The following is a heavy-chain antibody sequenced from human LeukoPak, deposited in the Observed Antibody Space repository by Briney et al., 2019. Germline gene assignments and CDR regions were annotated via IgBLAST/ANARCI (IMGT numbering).Heavy chain of an antibody. CDR2: ISTYNGNT. J-gene: IGHJ6*03. CDR3: ALPAKGAFFYYYMEV. CDR1: AYTSPNYG. Sequence: ASVTVSSTASAYTSPNYGITWVGQAPGRGLEGMGWISTYNGNTQYAHKFQGRVTMTTDTPTKTVYMELSTLRCNYASVYYCALPAKGAFFYYYMEVWGKGTTVTVSS. V-gene: IGHV1-18*01. D-gene: IGHD2-2*01.